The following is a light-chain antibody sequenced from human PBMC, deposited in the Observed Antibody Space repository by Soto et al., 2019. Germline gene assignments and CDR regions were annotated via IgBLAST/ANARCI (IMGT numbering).Light chain of an antibody. J-gene: IGLJ1*01. CDR2: DVS. V-gene: IGLV2-11*03. Sequence: SVSGSPGQSVTISCTGTSSDVGAYNYVSWYQQHPAKAHNLMIYDVSKRPSGVPDRFSGSKSGNTASLTISVLQAEDEGDYYCCSYTNSAYVFGTGTKVTVL. CDR1: SSDVGAYNY. CDR3: CSYTNSAYV.